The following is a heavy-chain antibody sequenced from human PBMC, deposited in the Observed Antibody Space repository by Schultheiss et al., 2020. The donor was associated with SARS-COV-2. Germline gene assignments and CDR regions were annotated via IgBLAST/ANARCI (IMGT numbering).Heavy chain of an antibody. CDR1: GGSITSGGYY. J-gene: IGHJ5*02. D-gene: IGHD3-22*01. CDR3: ARVSTDYYDSSGPVP. CDR2: IYHSGST. V-gene: IGHV4-39*07. Sequence: SETLSLTCTVSGGSITSGGYYWGWIRQPPGKGLEWIGSIYHSGSTYYNPSLKSRVTISVDTSKNQFSLKLSSVTAADTAVYYCARVSTDYYDSSGPVPWGQGTLVTVSS.